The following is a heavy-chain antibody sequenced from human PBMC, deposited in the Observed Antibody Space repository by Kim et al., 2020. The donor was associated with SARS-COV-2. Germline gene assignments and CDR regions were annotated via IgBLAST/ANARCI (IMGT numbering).Heavy chain of an antibody. CDR1: GFTFSSYG. CDR2: ISYDGSNK. CDR3: ARVPCRYFDWAYGMDV. D-gene: IGHD3-9*01. Sequence: GGSLRLSCAASGFTFSSYGMHWVRQAPGKGLEWVAVISYDGSNKYYADSVKGRFTISRDNSKNTLYLQMNSLRAEDTAVYYCARVPCRYFDWAYGMDVWGQGTTVTVSS. V-gene: IGHV3-33*05. J-gene: IGHJ6*02.